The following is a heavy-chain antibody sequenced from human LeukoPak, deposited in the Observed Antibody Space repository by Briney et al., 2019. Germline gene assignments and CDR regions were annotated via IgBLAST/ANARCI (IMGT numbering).Heavy chain of an antibody. D-gene: IGHD5-12*01. CDR3: ARSYSGYDLLFDY. CDR1: GYTFTRYY. J-gene: IGHJ4*02. CDR2: INPNSGGT. V-gene: IGHV1-2*04. Sequence: GASVKVSCKASGYTFTRYYMHWVRQAPGQGLEWMGWINPNSGGTNYAQKFQGWVTMTRDTSISTAYMELSRLRSDDTAVYYCARSYSGYDLLFDYWGQGTLVTVSS.